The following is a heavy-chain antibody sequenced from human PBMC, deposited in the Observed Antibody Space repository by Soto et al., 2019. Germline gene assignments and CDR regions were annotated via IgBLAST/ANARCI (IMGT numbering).Heavy chain of an antibody. D-gene: IGHD6-19*01. V-gene: IGHV3-23*05. CDR3: AKNSGWFTG. Sequence: PWGSLRLSCVASGFTFSNNDMTWVRQAPGKGLESVSTIDGTSTFSNYADSVEGRFTSSRDNSRNTVYLQMNSLRADDTAVSYCAKNSGWFTGWGQGTLVTVSS. CDR1: GFTFSNND. CDR2: IDGTSTFS. J-gene: IGHJ4*02.